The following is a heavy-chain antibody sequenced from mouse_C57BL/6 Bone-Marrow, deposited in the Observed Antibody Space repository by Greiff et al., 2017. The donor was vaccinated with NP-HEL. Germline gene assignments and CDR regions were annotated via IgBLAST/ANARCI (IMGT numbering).Heavy chain of an antibody. D-gene: IGHD2-13*01. V-gene: IGHV1-72*01. CDR2: IDPNSGGT. CDR1: GYTFTSYW. CDR3: ARGHLLWCYYFDY. J-gene: IGHJ2*01. Sequence: QVQLQQPGAELVKPGASVKLSCKASGYTFTSYWMHWVKQRPGRGLEWIGGIDPNSGGTKYTEKFKSKATLTVDKPSSTAYMQLSSLTSEDSAVYKCARGHLLWCYYFDYWGQGTTLTVSS.